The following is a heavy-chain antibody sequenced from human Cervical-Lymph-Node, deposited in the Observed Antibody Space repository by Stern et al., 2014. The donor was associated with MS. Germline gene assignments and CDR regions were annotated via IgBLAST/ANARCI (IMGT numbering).Heavy chain of an antibody. D-gene: IGHD1-14*01. V-gene: IGHV1-8*01. J-gene: IGHJ4*02. Sequence: QVQLVQSGAEVKKPGASVKVSCKASGYIFTHFDIHWVREAAGQGLEWMGWVNPNSGNSDFMKKFRGRVTMTRDTSITTAYMELSSLTSADTAVYYCARGPASVTGVGFWGQGTLVTVSS. CDR2: VNPNSGNS. CDR1: GYIFTHFD. CDR3: ARGPASVTGVGF.